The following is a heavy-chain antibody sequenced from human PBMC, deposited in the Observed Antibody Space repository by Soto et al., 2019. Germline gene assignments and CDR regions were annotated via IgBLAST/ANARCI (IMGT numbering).Heavy chain of an antibody. J-gene: IGHJ6*02. V-gene: IGHV3-11*01. CDR3: ARDIVVVVAASYYYYGMDV. CDR2: ISSSGSTI. Sequence: QVPLVESGGGLVQPGGSLRLSCAASGFTFSDYYMSWIRQAPGKGLEWVSYISSSGSTIYYADSVKGRFTISRDNGKNSLYLQLNSLRAEDTAVYYCARDIVVVVAASYYYYGMDVWGQGTTVTVSS. D-gene: IGHD2-15*01. CDR1: GFTFSDYY.